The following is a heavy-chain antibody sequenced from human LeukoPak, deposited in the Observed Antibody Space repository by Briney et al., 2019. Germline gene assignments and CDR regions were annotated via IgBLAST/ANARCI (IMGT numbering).Heavy chain of an antibody. CDR1: GFTFSSYW. Sequence: PGGSLRLSCAASGFTFSSYWMSWVRQAPGKGLEWVANIKQDGSEKYYVDSAKGRFTISRDNAKNSLYLQMNSLRAEDTAVYYCAREGWATMIAVLDAFDIWGQGTMVTVSS. D-gene: IGHD3-22*01. V-gene: IGHV3-7*01. CDR3: AREGWATMIAVLDAFDI. CDR2: IKQDGSEK. J-gene: IGHJ3*02.